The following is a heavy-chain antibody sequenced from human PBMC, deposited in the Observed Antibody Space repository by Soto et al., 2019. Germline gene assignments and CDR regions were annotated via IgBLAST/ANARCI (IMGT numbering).Heavy chain of an antibody. CDR1: GYTFTDYY. CDR3: ARGQPVRGYRYYYSHGMDV. CDR2: INPNSGGT. D-gene: IGHD3-9*01. Sequence: ASVKVSCKASGYTFTDYYIHWVRQAPGQGLEWMAWINPNSGGTDSAPRFQGRVTVTRGTSISTAYLELISLYSDDTAVYHCARGQPVRGYRYYYSHGMDVWGQGTTVTVSS. J-gene: IGHJ6*02. V-gene: IGHV1-2*02.